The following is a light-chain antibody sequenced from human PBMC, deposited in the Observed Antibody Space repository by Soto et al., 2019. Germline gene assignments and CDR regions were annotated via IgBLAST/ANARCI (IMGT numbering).Light chain of an antibody. J-gene: IGKJ4*01. CDR2: KVS. CDR3: QQYNDWPLT. Sequence: DVVMTQSPLSLPVTLGQPASISCRSSQSLVHNDGNTYLSWFQQRPGQPPRLLIYKVSDRFSGVPDRFSGSGSGTEFTLTISSLQSEDSAVYYCQQYNDWPLTFGGGTKVDIK. CDR1: QSLVHNDGNTY. V-gene: IGKV2-30*02.